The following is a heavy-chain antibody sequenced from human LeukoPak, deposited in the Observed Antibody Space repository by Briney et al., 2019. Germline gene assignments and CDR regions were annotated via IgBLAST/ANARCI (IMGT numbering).Heavy chain of an antibody. Sequence: GGSLRLSCAASGFTVSSYAMSWVRQAPEKGLEWVSTISGSGVSTYYADSVKGRFTISRDNSKNTLYLQMNSLRAEDTAIYYCAKASNYDFWSGYPDYYFDCWGQGTLVTVSS. V-gene: IGHV3-23*01. D-gene: IGHD3-3*01. J-gene: IGHJ4*02. CDR1: GFTVSSYA. CDR2: ISGSGVST. CDR3: AKASNYDFWSGYPDYYFDC.